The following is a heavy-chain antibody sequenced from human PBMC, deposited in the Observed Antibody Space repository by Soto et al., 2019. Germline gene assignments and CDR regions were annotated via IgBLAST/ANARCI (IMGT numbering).Heavy chain of an antibody. CDR1: GYSFTSYW. D-gene: IGHD1-1*01. Sequence: AESLKICCEGSGYSFTSYWISWGRQMRGGGLEWMGRIDPSDSYTNYSPSFQGHVTISADKSISTAYLQWSSLKASDTTMYYCASAAGTPGPDYYYGMDVWGQGTTVTVSS. J-gene: IGHJ6*02. CDR3: ASAAGTPGPDYYYGMDV. V-gene: IGHV5-10-1*01. CDR2: IDPSDSYT.